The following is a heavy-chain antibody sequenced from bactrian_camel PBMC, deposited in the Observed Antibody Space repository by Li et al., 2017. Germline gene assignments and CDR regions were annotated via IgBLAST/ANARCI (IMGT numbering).Heavy chain of an antibody. J-gene: IGHJ4*01. CDR3: VAAPRYSTSCVEPLRTVWNY. CDR2: IYSDGSNT. CDR1: GFTFRDYG. D-gene: IGHD7*01. Sequence: HVQLVESGGGLVQPGGSLRLACRGSGFTFRDYGMSWVRQTPGKGLEWVSSIYSDGSNTYYADSVKGRFTISMDANTLYLQMNSLTPEDSAIYYCVAAPRYSTSCVEPLRTVWNYWGQGTQVTVS. V-gene: IGHV3S7*01.